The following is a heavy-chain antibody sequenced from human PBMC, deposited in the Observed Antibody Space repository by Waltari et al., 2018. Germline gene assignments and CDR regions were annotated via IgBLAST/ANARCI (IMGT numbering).Heavy chain of an antibody. CDR3: AKAWGQWQDDHHYWYFDL. V-gene: IGHV3-9*01. Sequence: EVQLVESGGGLVQPGRSLRLSCAASGFTFDDYAMHWVRPAPGKGLEWVSGISWNSGSIGYADSGKGRFTISGDNAKNALYLQMNSLRAEDTALYYWAKAWGQWQDDHHYWYFDLWGRGTLVTVSS. CDR1: GFTFDDYA. D-gene: IGHD6-19*01. J-gene: IGHJ2*01. CDR2: ISWNSGSI.